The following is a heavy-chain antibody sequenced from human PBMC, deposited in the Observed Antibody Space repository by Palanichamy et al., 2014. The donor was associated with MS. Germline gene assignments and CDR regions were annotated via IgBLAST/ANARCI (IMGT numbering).Heavy chain of an antibody. CDR2: IYHSGST. V-gene: IGHV4-38-2*01. D-gene: IGHD7-27*01. Sequence: QVQLQESGPGLVKPSETLSLTCAVSGYSISSGYYWGWIRQPPGKGLEWIGSIYHSGSTYYNPSLKSRVTISVDTSKNQFSLKLSSVTAADTAVYYCARLRRGLTGEIDYWGQGTLVTVSS. J-gene: IGHJ4*02. CDR3: ARLRRGLTGEIDY. CDR1: GYSISSGYY.